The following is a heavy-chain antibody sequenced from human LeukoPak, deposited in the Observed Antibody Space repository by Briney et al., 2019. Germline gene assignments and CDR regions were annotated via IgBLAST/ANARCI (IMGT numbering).Heavy chain of an antibody. CDR2: ISGSGGST. V-gene: IGHV3-23*01. Sequence: PGGSLGLSCAASGFTFSSYGMHWVRQAPGKGLEWVSAISGSGGSTYYADSVKGRFTISRDNSKNTLYLQMNSLRAEDTAVYYCAKEGGSYYRDFDYWGQGTLVTVSS. J-gene: IGHJ4*02. CDR1: GFTFSSYG. D-gene: IGHD1-26*01. CDR3: AKEGGSYYRDFDY.